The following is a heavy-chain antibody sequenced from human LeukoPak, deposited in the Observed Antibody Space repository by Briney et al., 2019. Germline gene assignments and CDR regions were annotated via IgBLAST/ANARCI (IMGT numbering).Heavy chain of an antibody. Sequence: ASVKVSCKASGYTFTNYGISWVRQAPGQGLEWMGIINPSGGSTSYAQKFQGRVTMTRDTSTSTVYMELSSLRSEDTAVYYCARVGSSTWYESDYWGQGTLVTVSS. J-gene: IGHJ4*02. D-gene: IGHD6-13*01. CDR1: GYTFTNYG. CDR2: INPSGGST. V-gene: IGHV1-46*01. CDR3: ARVGSSTWYESDY.